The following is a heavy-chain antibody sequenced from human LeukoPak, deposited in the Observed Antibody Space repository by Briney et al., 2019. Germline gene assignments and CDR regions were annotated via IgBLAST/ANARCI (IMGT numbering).Heavy chain of an antibody. D-gene: IGHD2-21*02. Sequence: PSETLSPTCTVSGDSLNTYYWTWIRQTPGKELEWIGFVASSGTSNYNPSLKSRVSISIDTSKNQFSLALTPVTPADTAVYYCARVVRGVVTSNWFDPWGQGTLVSVSS. CDR3: ARVVRGVVTSNWFDP. CDR1: GDSLNTYY. V-gene: IGHV4-59*01. CDR2: VASSGTS. J-gene: IGHJ5*02.